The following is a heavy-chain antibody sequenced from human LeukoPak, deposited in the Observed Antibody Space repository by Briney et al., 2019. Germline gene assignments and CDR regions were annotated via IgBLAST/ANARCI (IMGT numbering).Heavy chain of an antibody. CDR3: ARGVAGSTYGGYFDY. J-gene: IGHJ4*02. V-gene: IGHV1-8*01. D-gene: IGHD6-19*01. CDR2: MNPNSGNT. Sequence: ASVKVSCKXXXXXXTSYDINWVRQATGQGLEWMGWMNPNSGNTGYAQKFQGRVTMTRNTSISTAYMELSSLRSEDTAVYYCARGVAGSTYGGYFDYWGQGTLVTVSS. CDR1: XXXXTSYD.